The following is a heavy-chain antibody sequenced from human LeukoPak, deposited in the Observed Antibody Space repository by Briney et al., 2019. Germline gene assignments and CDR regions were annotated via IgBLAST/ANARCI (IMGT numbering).Heavy chain of an antibody. V-gene: IGHV4-34*01. CDR1: GGSFSGYY. CDR3: ARRVRHSGSYYLDY. J-gene: IGHJ4*02. Sequence: PSETLPLTCAVYGGSFSGYYWSWIRQPPGKGLEWIGEINHSGSTNYNPSLKSRVTISVDTSKNQFSLKLSSVTAADTAVYYCARRVRHSGSYYLDYWGQGTLVTVSS. D-gene: IGHD1-26*01. CDR2: INHSGST.